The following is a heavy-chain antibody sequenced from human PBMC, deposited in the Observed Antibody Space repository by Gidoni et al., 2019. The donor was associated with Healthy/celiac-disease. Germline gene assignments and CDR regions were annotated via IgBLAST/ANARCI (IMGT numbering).Heavy chain of an antibody. V-gene: IGHV4-59*01. D-gene: IGHD3-22*01. Sequence: QVQLQESGPGLVKPSETLSLTCTVSGGSISSYYWSWIRQPPGQGLEWIGYIYYSGSTNYNPSLKSRVTISVDTSKNQFSLKLSSVTAADTAVYYCARGDYYDSSGYETRNYFDYWGQGTLVTASS. CDR3: ARGDYYDSSGYETRNYFDY. J-gene: IGHJ4*02. CDR2: IYYSGST. CDR1: GGSISSYY.